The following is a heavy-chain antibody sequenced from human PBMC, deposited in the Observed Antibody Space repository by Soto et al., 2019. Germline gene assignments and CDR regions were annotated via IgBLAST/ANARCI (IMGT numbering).Heavy chain of an antibody. CDR3: AREDPTSGSTFDY. J-gene: IGHJ4*02. D-gene: IGHD5-12*01. CDR2: IGAGNGNT. CDR1: GYTLRTST. Sequence: QVQLVQSGSEVKKPGASVKVSCKASGYTLRTSTVHWVRQAPGQRLEWMGWIGAGNGNTKYSQRFQGRVSITADRSANTAYMELSSLESDDTAIYYCAREDPTSGSTFDYWGQGTLVTVSS. V-gene: IGHV1-3*01.